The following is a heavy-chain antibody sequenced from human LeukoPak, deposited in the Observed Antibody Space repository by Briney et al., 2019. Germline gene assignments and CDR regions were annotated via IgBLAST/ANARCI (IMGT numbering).Heavy chain of an antibody. CDR2: INPNSGGT. V-gene: IGHV1-2*02. Sequence: GASVKVSCKASGYTFTAYYLHWVRQAPGQGLEWMGWINPNSGGTSYAQKFQGGVTMTRDTSISTAYMELSSLRSDDTAVFYCARGPTRAVGKAAAYIDYWGQGTLVTVSS. CDR3: ARGPTRAVGKAAAYIDY. CDR1: GYTFTAYY. J-gene: IGHJ4*02. D-gene: IGHD2-2*01.